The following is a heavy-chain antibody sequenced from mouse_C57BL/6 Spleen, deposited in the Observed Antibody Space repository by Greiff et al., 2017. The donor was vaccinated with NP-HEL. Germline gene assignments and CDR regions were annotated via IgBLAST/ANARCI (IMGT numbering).Heavy chain of an antibody. CDR1: GYAFSSSW. D-gene: IGHD2-3*01. CDR3: ARSEVVTTSMDY. CDR2: IYPGDGDT. J-gene: IGHJ4*01. V-gene: IGHV1-82*01. Sequence: QVQLQQSGPELVKPGASVKISCKASGYAFSSSWMNWVKQRPEKGLEWIGRIYPGDGDTNYNGKFKGKATLTADKSSSTAYMQLSSLTSEDSAVYFCARSEVVTTSMDYWGQGTSVTVSS.